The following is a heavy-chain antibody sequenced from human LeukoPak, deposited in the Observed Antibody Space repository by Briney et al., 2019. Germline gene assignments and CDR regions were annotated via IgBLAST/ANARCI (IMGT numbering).Heavy chain of an antibody. CDR2: ISYDGSNK. V-gene: IGHV3-30*01. D-gene: IGHD5-12*01. CDR3: AATDGYSGSGYGMDV. CDR1: GFTFSSYA. J-gene: IGHJ6*02. Sequence: PGGSLKLSSAASGFTFSSYAMHWVRQAPGKGLEWVAVISYDGSNKYYADSVKGRFTISRDNSKNTLYLQMNSLRAEDTAVYYCAATDGYSGSGYGMDVWGQGTTVTVSS.